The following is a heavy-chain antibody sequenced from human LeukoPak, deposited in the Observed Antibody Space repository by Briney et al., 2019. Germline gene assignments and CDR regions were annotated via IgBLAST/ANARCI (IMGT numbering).Heavy chain of an antibody. J-gene: IGHJ5*02. Sequence: SQTLSLTCAISGDSVSNNSAAWNWIRQSPSRGLEWLGRTYYRSKWYNDYAVSVKSRITINPDTSKNQFSLRLSSVTAADAAVYHCARDKAPGGKRWFDPWGQGALVIVSS. D-gene: IGHD4-23*01. CDR3: ARDKAPGGKRWFDP. CDR1: GDSVSNNSAA. CDR2: TYYRSKWYN. V-gene: IGHV6-1*01.